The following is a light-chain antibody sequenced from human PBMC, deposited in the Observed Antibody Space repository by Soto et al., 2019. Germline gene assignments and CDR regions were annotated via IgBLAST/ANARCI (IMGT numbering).Light chain of an antibody. CDR2: GAS. V-gene: IGKV3-20*01. CDR3: QFGTMVWT. Sequence: EIVLTQSPGTLSLSPGERATLSCRASQSVSDMYLAWYHQKPGQAPRLLIYGASRRATGIPERFSGSWAGTDFTLSISRLEVEDFAVYYCQFGTMVWTFGQGTKVEI. J-gene: IGKJ1*01. CDR1: QSVSDMY.